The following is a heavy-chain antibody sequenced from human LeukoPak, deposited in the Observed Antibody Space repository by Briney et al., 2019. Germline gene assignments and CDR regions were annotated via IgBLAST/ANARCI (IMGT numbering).Heavy chain of an antibody. D-gene: IGHD1-26*01. CDR1: GGTFSSYA. CDR3: ASETWELPYYFDY. J-gene: IGHJ4*02. Sequence: SVKVSCKASGGTFSSYAISWVRQAPGQGLEWMGGIIPIFGTANYAQKFQGRVTITADKSTSTAYMELSSLRSEDTAVYYCASETWELPYYFDYWGQGTLVTVPS. V-gene: IGHV1-69*06. CDR2: IIPIFGTA.